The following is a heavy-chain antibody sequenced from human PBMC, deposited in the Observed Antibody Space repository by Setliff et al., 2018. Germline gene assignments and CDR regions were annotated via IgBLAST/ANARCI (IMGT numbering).Heavy chain of an antibody. Sequence: SVKVSCKASGGTFNNYGVTWVRQAPGQGLEWMGGIIPIFGTANYAQKFQGRVTITADESTSTAYMELSSLRSEDTAVYYCARDGDILTAYYIYYYYMDVWGKGTTVTVSS. V-gene: IGHV1-69*13. CDR2: IIPIFGTA. J-gene: IGHJ6*03. D-gene: IGHD3-9*01. CDR1: GGTFNNYG. CDR3: ARDGDILTAYYIYYYYMDV.